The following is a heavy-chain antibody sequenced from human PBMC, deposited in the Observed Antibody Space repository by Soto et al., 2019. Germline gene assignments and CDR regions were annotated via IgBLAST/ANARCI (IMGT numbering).Heavy chain of an antibody. Sequence: EVQLVESGGDLVQPGGFLRLSCATSGFTFSRYWMHWVRQVPGKGLVWVSRINSDGSSISYSDSVKGRFTISRDNPKNTLYLQRTSLRVEDTAVYYCARLPVDTITSLDYWGQGTLVTVSS. D-gene: IGHD3-3*01. V-gene: IGHV3-74*01. CDR3: ARLPVDTITSLDY. CDR2: INSDGSSI. CDR1: GFTFSRYW. J-gene: IGHJ4*02.